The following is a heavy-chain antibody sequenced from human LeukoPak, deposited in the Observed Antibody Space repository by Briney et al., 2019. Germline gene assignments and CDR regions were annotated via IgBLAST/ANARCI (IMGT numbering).Heavy chain of an antibody. CDR2: MNPNSGNT. CDR1: GYTFTSYD. J-gene: IGHJ4*02. Sequence: ASVTVSCKASGYTFTSYDINWVRQATGQGLEWMGWMNPNSGNTGYAQKFQGRVTMTRNTSIRTAYMELSSLRSEDTAVYYCVSPGVYYDSSGYYPFDYWGQGTLVTVSS. V-gene: IGHV1-8*01. CDR3: VSPGVYYDSSGYYPFDY. D-gene: IGHD3-22*01.